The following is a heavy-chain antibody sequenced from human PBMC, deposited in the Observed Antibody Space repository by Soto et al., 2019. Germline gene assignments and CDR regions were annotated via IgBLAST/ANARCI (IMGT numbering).Heavy chain of an antibody. Sequence: QITLKESGPTRVNPTQTLTLTCTLSGFSLNTGGGGVVWIRQPPGKALEWLALIYWNDDKRYSPSLKNRLTITKDTSRNQVVLTMTNMAPDDTGTYYCAHRPNWGINGLGAWGQGTTVTVSS. D-gene: IGHD7-27*01. CDR1: GFSLNTGGGG. J-gene: IGHJ6*02. CDR2: IYWNDDK. V-gene: IGHV2-5*01. CDR3: AHRPNWGINGLGA.